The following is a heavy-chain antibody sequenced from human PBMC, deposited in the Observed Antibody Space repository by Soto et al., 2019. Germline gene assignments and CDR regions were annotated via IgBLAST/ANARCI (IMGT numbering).Heavy chain of an antibody. J-gene: IGHJ6*02. CDR1: GGSISSYY. Sequence: SETLSLTCTVSGGSISSYYWSWIRQPPGKGLEWIGYIYYSGSTNYNPSLKSRVTISVDTSKNQSSLKLSSVTAADTAVYYCARFMADYYYYGMDVRGQGTTVTVSS. CDR2: IYYSGST. D-gene: IGHD3-10*01. CDR3: ARFMADYYYYGMDV. V-gene: IGHV4-59*08.